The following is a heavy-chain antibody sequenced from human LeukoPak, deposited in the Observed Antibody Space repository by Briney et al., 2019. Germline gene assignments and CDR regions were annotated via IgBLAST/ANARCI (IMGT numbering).Heavy chain of an antibody. CDR3: ARAYSNPPGFDY. D-gene: IGHD2-21*01. V-gene: IGHV4-59*01. CDR1: GGSISSYY. J-gene: IGHJ4*02. Sequence: PSETLSLTCTVSGGSISSYYWGWIRQPPGKGLEWIGYIYYSGSTNYNPSLKSRVTISVDTSKNQFSLKLSSVTAADTAVYYCARAYSNPPGFDYWGQGTLVTVSS. CDR2: IYYSGST.